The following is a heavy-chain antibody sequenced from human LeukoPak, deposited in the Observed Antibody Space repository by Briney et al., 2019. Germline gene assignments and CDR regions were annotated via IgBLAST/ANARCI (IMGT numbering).Heavy chain of an antibody. J-gene: IGHJ4*02. Sequence: SETLSLTCAVYGGSFSGYYWSWIRQPPGKGLEWIGEINHSGSTNYNPSLKSRVTISVDTSKNQFSLKLSSATAADTAVYYCARGRYSSSWYDYWGQGTLVTVSS. CDR2: INHSGST. D-gene: IGHD6-13*01. V-gene: IGHV4-34*01. CDR1: GGSFSGYY. CDR3: ARGRYSSSWYDY.